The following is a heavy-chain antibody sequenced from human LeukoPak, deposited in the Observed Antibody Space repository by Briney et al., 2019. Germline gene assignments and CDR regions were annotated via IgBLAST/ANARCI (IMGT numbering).Heavy chain of an antibody. V-gene: IGHV4-39*07. CDR2: IYYGGST. CDR1: GGSISSSSYY. Sequence: PSETLSLTCTVSGGSISSSSYYWGWIRQPPGKGLEWIGSIYYGGSTYYNPSLKSRLTISVDTSKDQFSLKLSSVTAADTAVYYCARAELSHRGYHYGMDVWGQGATVTVS. CDR3: ARAELSHRGYHYGMDV. D-gene: IGHD1-14*01. J-gene: IGHJ6*02.